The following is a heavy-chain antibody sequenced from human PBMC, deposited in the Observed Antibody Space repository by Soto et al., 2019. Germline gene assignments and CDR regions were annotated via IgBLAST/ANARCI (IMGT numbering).Heavy chain of an antibody. Sequence: EVQLVDSGGRLVQPGGSLRLSCAASGFTFSSHWMSWVRQAPGKGLEWVANIKQDGSEKYYVGSVRGRFTISRDNAKNSLDLQMNSLRAADTAVYHCIREPYYDHWAGHQPLDHWSQRTVVTVSS. CDR1: GFTFSSHW. D-gene: IGHD3-3*01. V-gene: IGHV3-7*01. J-gene: IGHJ4*02. CDR2: IKQDGSEK. CDR3: IREPYYDHWAGHQPLDH.